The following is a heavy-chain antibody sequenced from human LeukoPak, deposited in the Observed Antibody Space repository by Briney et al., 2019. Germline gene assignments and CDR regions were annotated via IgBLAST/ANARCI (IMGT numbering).Heavy chain of an antibody. CDR2: ISYDGSNK. CDR1: GFTFSSYA. V-gene: IGHV3-30*04. Sequence: GGSLRLSCAASGFTFSSYAMHWVRQAPGKGLEWVAVISYDGSNKYYADSVKGRFTISRDNSKNTLYLQMNSLRAEDTAVYYCARGWVDPPYDAFDIWGQGTMVTVSS. J-gene: IGHJ3*02. CDR3: ARGWVDPPYDAFDI. D-gene: IGHD2-15*01.